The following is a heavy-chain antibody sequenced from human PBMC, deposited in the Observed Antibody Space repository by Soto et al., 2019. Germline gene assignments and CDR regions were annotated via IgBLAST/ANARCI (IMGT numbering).Heavy chain of an antibody. CDR1: GVTFSSYA. V-gene: IGHV1-69*13. D-gene: IGHD2-2*02. J-gene: IGHJ4*02. CDR2: IIPIFGTA. Sequence: SVKVSCKASGVTFSSYAISWVRQAPGQGLEWMGGIIPIFGTANYAQKFQGRVTITADESTSTAYMELSSLRSEDTAVYYCAVGYCSSTSCYTGQDYWGQGTLVTVSS. CDR3: AVGYCSSTSCYTGQDY.